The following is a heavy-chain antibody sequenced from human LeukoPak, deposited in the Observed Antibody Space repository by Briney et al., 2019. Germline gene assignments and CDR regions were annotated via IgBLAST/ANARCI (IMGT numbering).Heavy chain of an antibody. V-gene: IGHV1-69*15. CDR3: ARKLRLGGNWFDP. Sequence: ASVKVSCKTSGGTFTSYAITWVRQAPGQGLEWMGKIIPISGTTNYAQKFQGRVTFTADESTSTAYLELSSLRSEDTALYYCARKLRLGGNWFDPWGQGTLVTVSS. CDR1: GGTFTSYA. D-gene: IGHD1-26*01. J-gene: IGHJ5*02. CDR2: IIPISGTT.